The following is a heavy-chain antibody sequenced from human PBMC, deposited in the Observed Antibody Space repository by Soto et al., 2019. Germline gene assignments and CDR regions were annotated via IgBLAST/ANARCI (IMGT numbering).Heavy chain of an antibody. V-gene: IGHV3-33*01. Sequence: PGGSLRLSCAASGFIFSNYGMHWVRQAPGKGLEWVAVLRDDADDAYYTDSVKGRFTISRDNSMNTLYLQMSSLRAEDTAVYYCTRDASRDSSARGWFDPWGPGTLVTVS. CDR3: TRDASRDSSARGWFDP. D-gene: IGHD6-13*01. J-gene: IGHJ5*02. CDR2: LRDDADDA. CDR1: GFIFSNYG.